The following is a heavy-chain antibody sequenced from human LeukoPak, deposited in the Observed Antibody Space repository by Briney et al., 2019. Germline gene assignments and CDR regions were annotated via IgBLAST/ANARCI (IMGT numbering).Heavy chain of an antibody. Sequence: GGSLRLSCAASGFTFSSYSMNWVRQAPGKGLGWVSSISSSSSYIYYADSVKGRFTISRDNAKNSLYLQMNSLRAEDTVVYYCASLPRGYDILTGYYMGVDYWGQGTLVTVSS. CDR1: GFTFSSYS. V-gene: IGHV3-21*01. CDR2: ISSSSSYI. D-gene: IGHD3-9*01. J-gene: IGHJ4*02. CDR3: ASLPRGYDILTGYYMGVDY.